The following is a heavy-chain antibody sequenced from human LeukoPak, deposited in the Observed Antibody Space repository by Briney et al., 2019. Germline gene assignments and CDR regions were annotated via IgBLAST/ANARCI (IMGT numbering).Heavy chain of an antibody. Sequence: PSETLSLTCSVSGYPISNAYYWVWIRQPPGKGLEWIGSLYHPDTTYYNPSLKSRVTLSVDTSKNQFSLELNSVTAADTAVYFCATTRLLYTDYYWYFDLWGRGTLVTVSS. J-gene: IGHJ2*01. CDR3: ATTRLLYTDYYWYFDL. D-gene: IGHD3-9*01. CDR2: LYHPDTT. CDR1: GYPISNAYY. V-gene: IGHV4-38-2*01.